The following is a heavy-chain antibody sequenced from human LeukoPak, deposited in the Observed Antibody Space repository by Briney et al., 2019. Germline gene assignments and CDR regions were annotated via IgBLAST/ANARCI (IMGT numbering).Heavy chain of an antibody. D-gene: IGHD3-10*01. CDR2: INPNSGGT. CDR1: GYTFTGYY. CDR3: AREGTKLPWFGELRITRYYYYYMDV. Sequence: ASVKVSCKASGYTFTGYYMHWVRQAPGQGLEWMGWINPNSGGTNYAQKFQGRVTMTRDTSISTANMELRSLRSDDTAVYYCAREGTKLPWFGELRITRYYYYYMDVWGKGTTVTISS. J-gene: IGHJ6*03. V-gene: IGHV1-2*02.